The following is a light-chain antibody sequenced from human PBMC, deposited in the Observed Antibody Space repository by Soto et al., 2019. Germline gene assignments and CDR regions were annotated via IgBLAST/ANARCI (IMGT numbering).Light chain of an antibody. CDR3: QQFSSYPLT. V-gene: IGKV1-12*01. J-gene: IGKJ4*01. CDR2: AAS. Sequence: DIQMTQSPSSVSASVGDRVTITCRASQDIDNWLAWYQHKPGKAPNLLMYAASNLQSGVPSRFSGSGSGTDFTLTISRLEPEDFAVYYCQQFSSYPLTFGGGTKVDIK. CDR1: QDIDNW.